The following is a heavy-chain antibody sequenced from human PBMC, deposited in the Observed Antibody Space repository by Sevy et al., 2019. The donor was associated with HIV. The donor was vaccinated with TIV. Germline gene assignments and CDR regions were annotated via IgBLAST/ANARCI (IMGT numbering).Heavy chain of an antibody. CDR2: IRHDGNNK. CDR1: GFTFSNYA. Sequence: GGSLRLSCAASGFTFSNYAMHWVRQAPGKGLEWVAFIRHDGNNKYYIDSVKGRFTISRDNSKNTVFLQMNSLRADDTAMYYCAKESGYAYGHDYWGQGTLVTVSS. V-gene: IGHV3-30*02. D-gene: IGHD5-18*01. J-gene: IGHJ4*02. CDR3: AKESGYAYGHDY.